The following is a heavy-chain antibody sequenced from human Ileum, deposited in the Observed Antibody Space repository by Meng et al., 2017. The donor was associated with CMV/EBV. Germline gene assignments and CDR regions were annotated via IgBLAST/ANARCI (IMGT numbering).Heavy chain of an antibody. CDR1: GYSFTSYW. CDR2: IYPGDSDT. Sequence: GESLKISCKGSGYSFTSYWIGWVRQMPGKGLEWMGNIYPGDSDTRYSPSFQGQVTISADKSISTAYLQWSSLKASDTAMYYCARRYGVGATDDAFDIWGQGTMVTVSS. D-gene: IGHD1-26*01. V-gene: IGHV5-51*01. J-gene: IGHJ3*02. CDR3: ARRYGVGATDDAFDI.